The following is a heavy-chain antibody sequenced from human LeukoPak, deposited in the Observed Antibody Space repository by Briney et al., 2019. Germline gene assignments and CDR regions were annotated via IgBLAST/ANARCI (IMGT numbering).Heavy chain of an antibody. J-gene: IGHJ3*02. CDR3: AREGGSEADAFDI. CDR1: GYTFTSYF. CDR2: INPSGGST. Sequence: GASVKVSCKASGYTFTSYFMHWVRQAPGQGLEWMGIINPSGGSTSYAQKFQGRVTMTRDTSTSTVYMELSSLRSEDTAVYYCAREGGSEADAFDIWGQGTMVTVSS. D-gene: IGHD1-14*01. V-gene: IGHV1-46*01.